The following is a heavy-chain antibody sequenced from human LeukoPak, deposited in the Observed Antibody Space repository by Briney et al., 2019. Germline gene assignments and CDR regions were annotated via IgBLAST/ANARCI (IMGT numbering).Heavy chain of an antibody. J-gene: IGHJ4*02. CDR1: GVTFSSYS. D-gene: IGHD3-9*01. Sequence: PGGSLSLSCAASGVTFSSYSMSWVRQPPGKGLEWVSAISGSGGSTYYADSVRGRFTISRNNSKNTLNLQMNSLRAEDTAVYYCAKPPSYDILTAYCRFDYWGQGTLVTVSS. CDR2: ISGSGGST. V-gene: IGHV3-23*01. CDR3: AKPPSYDILTAYCRFDY.